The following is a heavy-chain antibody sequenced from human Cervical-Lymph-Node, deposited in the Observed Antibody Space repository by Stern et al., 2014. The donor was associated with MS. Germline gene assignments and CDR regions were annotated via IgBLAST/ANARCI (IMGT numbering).Heavy chain of an antibody. Sequence: QVQLVQSGAEVKKPGSSVKVSCKASGGTFSSYAISWVRQAPGQGLACMGGIIPMFGTTDYAQKFQDRVTFTADESTSTAYMELSSLRSEDTAVYYCVRDRVSSGWPRVGFDYWGQGTLVTVSS. J-gene: IGHJ4*02. CDR3: VRDRVSSGWPRVGFDY. D-gene: IGHD6-19*01. CDR1: GGTFSSYA. V-gene: IGHV1-69*01. CDR2: IIPMFGTT.